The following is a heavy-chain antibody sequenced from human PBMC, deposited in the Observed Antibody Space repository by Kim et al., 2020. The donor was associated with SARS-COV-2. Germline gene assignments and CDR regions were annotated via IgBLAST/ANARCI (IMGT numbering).Heavy chain of an antibody. D-gene: IGHD5-12*01. J-gene: IGHJ3*02. CDR1: GFTFDDYG. CDR3: ARPSGYDGRGAFDI. V-gene: IGHV3-20*01. Sequence: GGSLRLSCAASGFTFDDYGMSWVRQAPGKGLEWVSGINWNGGSTGYADSVKGRFTISRDNAKNSLYLQMNSLRAEDTALYHCARPSGYDGRGAFDIWGQGTMVTVSS. CDR2: INWNGGST.